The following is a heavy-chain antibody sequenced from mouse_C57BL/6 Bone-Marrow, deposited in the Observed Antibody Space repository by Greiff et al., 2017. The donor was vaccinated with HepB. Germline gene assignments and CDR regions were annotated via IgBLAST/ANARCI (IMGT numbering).Heavy chain of an antibody. D-gene: IGHD1-1*01. Sequence: QVQLQQSGAELVKPGASVKISCKASGYAFSSYWMNWVKQRPGKGLEGIGQIYPGDGDTNYNGKFKGKATLTADKSSSTAYMQLSSLTSEDSAVYFCATGYGSSSWFAYWGQGTLVTVSA. CDR3: ATGYGSSSWFAY. CDR1: GYAFSSYW. J-gene: IGHJ3*01. CDR2: IYPGDGDT. V-gene: IGHV1-80*01.